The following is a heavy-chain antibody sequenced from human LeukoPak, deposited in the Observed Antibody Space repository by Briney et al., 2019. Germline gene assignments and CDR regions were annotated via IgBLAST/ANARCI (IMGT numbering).Heavy chain of an antibody. Sequence: GGSLRLSCAASGFTFSSHEMNWVRQAPGKGLEWVSYISSSGSTIYYADSVKGRFTISRDSTKNSLYLQMNSLRAEDTAVYCRARRFDFWGQGTLVTVSS. V-gene: IGHV3-48*03. CDR2: ISSSGSTI. CDR1: GFTFSSHE. J-gene: IGHJ4*02. CDR3: ARRFDF.